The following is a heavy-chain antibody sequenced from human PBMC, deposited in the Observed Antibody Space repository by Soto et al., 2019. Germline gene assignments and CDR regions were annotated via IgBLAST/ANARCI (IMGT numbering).Heavy chain of an antibody. J-gene: IGHJ6*02. V-gene: IGHV1-69*13. CDR3: AREIAAAGDYYYYGMDV. CDR2: IIPIFGTA. D-gene: IGHD6-13*01. Sequence: SVKVSCKASGGTFSSYAISWVRQAPGQGLEWMGGIIPIFGTANYAQKFQGRVTITADESTSTAYMELSSLRSEDTAVYYCAREIAAAGDYYYYGMDVWGQGTTVTVSS. CDR1: GGTFSSYA.